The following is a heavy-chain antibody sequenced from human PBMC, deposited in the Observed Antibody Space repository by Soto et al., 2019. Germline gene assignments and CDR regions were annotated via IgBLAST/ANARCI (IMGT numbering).Heavy chain of an antibody. CDR1: GGSISSYY. J-gene: IGHJ6*02. CDR2: IYYSGST. V-gene: IGHV4-59*01. Sequence: SETLSLTCTVSGGSISSYYWSWIRQPPGKGLEWIGYIYYSGSTNYNPSLKSRVTISVDTSKNQFSLKLSSVTAADTAVYYCARVIGPYYDFWSGYGMDVWGQGTAVTVSS. D-gene: IGHD3-3*01. CDR3: ARVIGPYYDFWSGYGMDV.